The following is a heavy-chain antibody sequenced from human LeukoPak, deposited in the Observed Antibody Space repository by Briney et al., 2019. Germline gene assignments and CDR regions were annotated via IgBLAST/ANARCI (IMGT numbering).Heavy chain of an antibody. CDR3: AKGVQLWFGGYYMDV. D-gene: IGHD5-18*01. CDR1: GFTVSSNY. CDR2: IYSGGST. V-gene: IGHV3-53*01. Sequence: SGGSLRLSCAASGFTVSSNYMSWVRQAPGKRLEWVSVIYSGGSTYYADSVKGRFTISRDNSKNTLYLQMNSLRAEDTAVYYCAKGVQLWFGGYYMDVWGKGTTVTVSS. J-gene: IGHJ6*03.